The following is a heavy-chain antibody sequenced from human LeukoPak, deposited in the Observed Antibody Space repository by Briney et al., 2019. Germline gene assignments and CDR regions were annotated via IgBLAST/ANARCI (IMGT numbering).Heavy chain of an antibody. CDR3: ARDLYSTGFFDY. CDR2: IYSGGGT. D-gene: IGHD2-15*01. V-gene: IGHV3-53*01. CDR1: GFTFSSYA. Sequence: GGSLRLSCAASGFTFSSYAMSWVRQAPGKGLEWVSVIYSGGGTYYADSVKGRFPISRDNSKNTLYLQMNSLRAEDTAMYYCARDLYSTGFFDYWGQGTLVTVSS. J-gene: IGHJ4*02.